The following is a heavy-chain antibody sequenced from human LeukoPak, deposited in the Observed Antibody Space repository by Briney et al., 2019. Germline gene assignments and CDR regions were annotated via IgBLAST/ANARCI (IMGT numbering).Heavy chain of an antibody. Sequence: GASVKVSCKASGYTFTSYYMHWVRQAPGQGLEWMGIINPSGGSTSYAQKFQGRVTMTRDTSTSTVYMELSSLRSEDTAVYYCARVGHYYDSSGYSPFDYWGQGTLVTVSS. J-gene: IGHJ4*02. V-gene: IGHV1-46*01. CDR2: INPSGGST. CDR3: ARVGHYYDSSGYSPFDY. CDR1: GYTFTSYY. D-gene: IGHD3-22*01.